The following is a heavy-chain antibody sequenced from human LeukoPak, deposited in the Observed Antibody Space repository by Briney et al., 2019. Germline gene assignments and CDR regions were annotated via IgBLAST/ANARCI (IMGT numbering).Heavy chain of an antibody. CDR3: AKDYGDYVLSY. Sequence: PGGSLRLSCAPSGFTFSSYAMSWVPQAPGKGLEWVSAISGSGGSTYYADSVKGRFTISRDNSQNTLYLQMNSVSAEDTAVYYCAKDYGDYVLSYWGQGTLVTVSS. V-gene: IGHV3-23*01. CDR2: ISGSGGST. CDR1: GFTFSSYA. J-gene: IGHJ4*02. D-gene: IGHD4-17*01.